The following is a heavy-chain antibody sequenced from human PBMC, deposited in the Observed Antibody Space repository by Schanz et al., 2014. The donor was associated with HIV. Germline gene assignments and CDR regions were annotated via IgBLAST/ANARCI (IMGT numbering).Heavy chain of an antibody. CDR1: GGSISNYY. V-gene: IGHV4-59*01. CDR3: ARATSGFYPYFDS. D-gene: IGHD3-22*01. J-gene: IGHJ4*02. CDR2: IYFSGNT. Sequence: QVQLQESGPGLVKPSETLSLTCTVSGGSISNYYWSWIRQPPGKGLEWIGYIYFSGNTNYNPSLKSRVTISLDTSKNQFSLKLSSVTAADTAVYYCARATSGFYPYFDSWGQGTLVTVSS.